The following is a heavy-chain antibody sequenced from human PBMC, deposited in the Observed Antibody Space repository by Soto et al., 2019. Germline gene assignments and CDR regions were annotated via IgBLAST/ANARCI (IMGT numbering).Heavy chain of an antibody. CDR2: ISGGGDAT. J-gene: IGHJ2*01. CDR3: ARKVSGSTGRPDLWYFDL. Sequence: EVQLLDSGGGLVQPGGSLRLSCAASGFTFSGYALTWVRQAPGKGLEWVSGISGGGDATFYADSVKGRFTISRDNSKNTLYLQMNTLRAEDTAVYYCARKVSGSTGRPDLWYFDLWGRGTLVTVSS. CDR1: GFTFSGYA. D-gene: IGHD3-10*01. V-gene: IGHV3-23*01.